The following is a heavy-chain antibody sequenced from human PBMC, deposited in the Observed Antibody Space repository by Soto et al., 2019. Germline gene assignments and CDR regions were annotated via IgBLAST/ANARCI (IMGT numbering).Heavy chain of an antibody. V-gene: IGHV3-13*01. CDR2: TGTLGDT. CDR1: GFILSTHD. D-gene: IGHD3-9*01. J-gene: IGHJ5*02. Sequence: QLVASGGGLVQPGGSLRLSCVASGFILSTHDLHWVRDTPGEGLEWVSGTGTLGDTFYGASVKGRFTISRENAKNSLYLQMNSLTVGDTAVYYCVRGRSFDFASTPPPTFGPWGQGTLVTVSS. CDR3: VRGRSFDFASTPPPTFGP.